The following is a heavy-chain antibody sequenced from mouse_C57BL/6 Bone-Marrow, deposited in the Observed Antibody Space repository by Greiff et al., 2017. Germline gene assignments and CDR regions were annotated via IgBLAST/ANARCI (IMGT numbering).Heavy chain of an antibody. D-gene: IGHD1-1*01. CDR1: GYTFTEYT. Sequence: VMLVESGAELVKPGASVKLSCKASGYTFTEYTIHWVKQRSGQGLEWIGWFYPGSGSIKYNEKFKDKATLTADKSSSTVYMDLSRLTSEDSAVYFCARHEAYGSSQYYYAMDYWGQGTSVTVSS. CDR3: ARHEAYGSSQYYYAMDY. CDR2: FYPGSGSI. J-gene: IGHJ4*01. V-gene: IGHV1-62-2*01.